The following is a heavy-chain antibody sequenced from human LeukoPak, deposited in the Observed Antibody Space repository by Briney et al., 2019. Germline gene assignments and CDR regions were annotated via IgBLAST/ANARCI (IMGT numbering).Heavy chain of an antibody. Sequence: GRSLRLSCAASGFTFDDYAMHWIRQAPGKGLEWVSGISWNSGSISYADSVKGRFTITRDNAKNSLYLQMNSLRPEDTAFYYCAKDKDAYYDSLHYWGQGTLVTVSP. D-gene: IGHD3-22*01. CDR2: ISWNSGSI. V-gene: IGHV3-9*01. J-gene: IGHJ4*02. CDR3: AKDKDAYYDSLHY. CDR1: GFTFDDYA.